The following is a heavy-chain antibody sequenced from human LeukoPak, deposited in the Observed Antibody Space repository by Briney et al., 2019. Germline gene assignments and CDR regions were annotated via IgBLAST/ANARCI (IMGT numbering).Heavy chain of an antibody. CDR3: ARHDVVPVIRRGFDF. V-gene: IGHV4-59*08. J-gene: IGHJ4*02. CDR1: GGSVSGYY. Sequence: PSETLSLTCTVSGGSVSGYYWSWIRQSPGKGLEWIGYIFYTGTTLYSPFLRGRVTMSVDTSENQLSLKLSSVTAADTAMYYCARHDVVPVIRRGFDFWGQGTLVTVSS. D-gene: IGHD2-21*02. CDR2: IFYTGTT.